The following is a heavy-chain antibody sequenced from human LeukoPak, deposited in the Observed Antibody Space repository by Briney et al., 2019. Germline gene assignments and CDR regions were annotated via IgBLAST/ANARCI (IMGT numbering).Heavy chain of an antibody. CDR2: IYTGGST. Sequence: GGSLRLSCAASGLIVSSNYMSWVRQAPGKGLEWVSVIYTGGSTYYADSVKGQFTISRDNSKNTLYLQMNSLRAEDTAVYYCARGRGEANRNAFDIWGQGTMVTVSS. CDR3: ARGRGEANRNAFDI. D-gene: IGHD1-14*01. V-gene: IGHV3-53*01. CDR1: GLIVSSNY. J-gene: IGHJ3*02.